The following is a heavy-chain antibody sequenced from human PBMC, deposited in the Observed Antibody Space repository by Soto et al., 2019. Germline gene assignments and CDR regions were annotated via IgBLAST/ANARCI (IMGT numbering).Heavy chain of an antibody. CDR3: AKVFYYYDSSGYYYFDY. CDR2: ISGSGSTI. V-gene: IGHV3-23*01. CDR1: GFTFSSFA. J-gene: IGHJ4*02. Sequence: GGSLRLSCAASGFTFSSFAVSWVRQAPGKGPEWISSISGSGSTIYYADSVKGRFTISRDNSKNTLYLQMSSLRAEDTAVYYCAKVFYYYDSSGYYYFDYWGQGTLVTVSS. D-gene: IGHD3-22*01.